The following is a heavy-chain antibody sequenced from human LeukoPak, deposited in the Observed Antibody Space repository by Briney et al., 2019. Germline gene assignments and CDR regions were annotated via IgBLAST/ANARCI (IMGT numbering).Heavy chain of an antibody. J-gene: IGHJ4*02. CDR3: ARSKGLVTATRPLDC. D-gene: IGHD2-21*02. V-gene: IGHV1-18*01. Sequence: GASVKVSCKASGYSFTTYGISWVRQAPGQGLEWMGWISVHNANTYYAQNLQGRVTMTTDTSTSTAYMDLRSLRSDDTAVYYCARSKGLVTATRPLDCWGQGTLVTVSS. CDR2: ISVHNANT. CDR1: GYSFTTYG.